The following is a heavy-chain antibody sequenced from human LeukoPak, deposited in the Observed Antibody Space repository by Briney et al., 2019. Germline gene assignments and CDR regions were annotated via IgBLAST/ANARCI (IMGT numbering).Heavy chain of an antibody. Sequence: GGSLRLSCAASGFTFSSYSMNWVRQAPGKGLEWVSSNSSSSSYIYYADSVKGRFTISRDNAKNSLYLQMNSLRAEDTAVYYCARDVGYTIFGVVTTQYFDYWGQGTLVTVSS. CDR3: ARDVGYTIFGVVTTQYFDY. V-gene: IGHV3-21*01. J-gene: IGHJ4*02. CDR2: NSSSSSYI. D-gene: IGHD3-3*01. CDR1: GFTFSSYS.